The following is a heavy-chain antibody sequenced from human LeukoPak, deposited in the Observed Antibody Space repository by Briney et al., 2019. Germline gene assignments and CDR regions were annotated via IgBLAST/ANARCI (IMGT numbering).Heavy chain of an antibody. D-gene: IGHD5-24*01. J-gene: IGHJ6*03. V-gene: IGHV3-48*03. Sequence: GGSLRLSCAASGFTFSSYEMNWVRQAPGKGLEWVSYISSSGSTIYYADSVKGRFTISRDNAKNSLYLQMNSLRAEDTAVYYCASQGRDGYNSVAYYYYYMDVWGKGTTVTISS. CDR3: ASQGRDGYNSVAYYYYYMDV. CDR1: GFTFSSYE. CDR2: ISSSGSTI.